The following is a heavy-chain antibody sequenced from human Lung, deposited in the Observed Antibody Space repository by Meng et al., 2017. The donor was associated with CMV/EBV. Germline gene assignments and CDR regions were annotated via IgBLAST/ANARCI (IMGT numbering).Heavy chain of an antibody. CDR3: ACSRPPGTQWLVTDY. D-gene: IGHD6-19*01. V-gene: IGHV4-4*02. CDR2: IYHSGST. CDR1: VGSVRCSNT. J-gene: IGHJ4*02. Sequence: PRREPGRGLVMLSGALSLTCATSVGSVRCSNTCSWVSQPPGKGMELNGEIYHSGSTNYNPYLKSRVTISVDKSTTQISLKLSSVTATDTAVYFCACSRPPGTQWLVTDYWGQGTLVTVSS.